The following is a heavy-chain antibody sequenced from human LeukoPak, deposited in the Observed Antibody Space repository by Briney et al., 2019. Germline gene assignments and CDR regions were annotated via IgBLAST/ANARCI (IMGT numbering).Heavy chain of an antibody. CDR3: ANDYRGDGMDV. CDR1: GGTCSSYA. CDR2: ISAYNGNT. Sequence: ASVKVSCKASGGTCSSYAISWVRQAPGQGLEWMGWISAYNGNTNYAQKLQGRVTMTTDTSTSTAYMELRSLRSDDTAVYYCANDYRGDGMDVWGQGTTVTVSS. V-gene: IGHV1-18*01. D-gene: IGHD4-11*01. J-gene: IGHJ6*02.